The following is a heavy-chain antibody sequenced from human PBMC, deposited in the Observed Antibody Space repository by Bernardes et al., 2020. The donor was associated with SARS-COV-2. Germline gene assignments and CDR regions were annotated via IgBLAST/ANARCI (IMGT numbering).Heavy chain of an antibody. J-gene: IGHJ6*03. V-gene: IGHV3-30*04. Sequence: GGSLPASCAASGLTFRSSAMHWVRQAPGPGLAWVTFISYDGSDKYYADSVKGRFTISRDNSKNTLYLQMNSLRAEDTAVYYCASPPVPNYYYMDVWGKGTTVTGS. CDR1: GLTFRSSA. CDR3: ASPPVPNYYYMDV. CDR2: ISYDGSDK.